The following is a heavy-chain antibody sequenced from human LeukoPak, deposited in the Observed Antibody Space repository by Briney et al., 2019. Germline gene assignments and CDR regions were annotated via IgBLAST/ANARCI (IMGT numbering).Heavy chain of an antibody. V-gene: IGHV3-30*02. CDR1: GFTFSSYG. J-gene: IGHJ6*03. CDR2: IWYDGSNK. D-gene: IGHD2-2*01. Sequence: GGSLRLSCAASGFTFSSYGMHWVRQAPGKGLEWVAVIWYDGSNKYYADSVKGRFTISRDNSKNTLYLQMNSLRAEDTAVYYCAKDVVNCGSTSCYFYYYMDVWGKGTTVTVSS. CDR3: AKDVVNCGSTSCYFYYYMDV.